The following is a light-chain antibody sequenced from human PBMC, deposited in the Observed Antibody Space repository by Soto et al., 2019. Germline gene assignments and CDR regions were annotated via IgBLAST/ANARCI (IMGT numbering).Light chain of an antibody. Sequence: EIVMTQSPATLSVSPGERATLSCRASQRVSSNLAWYQQKPGQAPRLLIYGASTRATGIPARFSGSGSGTKFTLTISSLQSEDVAVYYCQQYNNWHTFGPGTKVDIK. CDR3: QQYNNWHT. J-gene: IGKJ3*01. CDR2: GAS. V-gene: IGKV3-15*01. CDR1: QRVSSN.